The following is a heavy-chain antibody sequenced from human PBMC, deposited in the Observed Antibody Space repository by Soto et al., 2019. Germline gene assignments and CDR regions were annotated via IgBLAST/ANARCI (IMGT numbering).Heavy chain of an antibody. CDR3: ARADRTLVTSYSLDV. CDR1: GGSFSGYY. J-gene: IGHJ6*02. CDR2: INHSGTI. V-gene: IGHV4-34*01. D-gene: IGHD2-21*02. Sequence: LSETLSLTCAVYGGSFSGYYRTWIRQPPGKGLEWIGEINHSGTINFNPSLKSRLTISLDTSKKHFSLKLSSVTDADTAAYYCARADRTLVTSYSLDVWGQGTTVTVSS.